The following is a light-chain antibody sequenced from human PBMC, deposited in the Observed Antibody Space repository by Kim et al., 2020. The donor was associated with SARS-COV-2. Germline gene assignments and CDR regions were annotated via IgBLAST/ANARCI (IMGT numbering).Light chain of an antibody. CDR3: GAWDSSLSVWL. V-gene: IGLV1-51*01. Sequence: QSVLTQPPSVSAAPGQKVTISCSGSSSNIGKNFIFWYQQVPGTAPKLLIYDNDKRPSGIPDRFSGSKSGTSATLGITGLQTGDEADYYCGAWDSSLSVWLFGGGTQLTV. CDR2: DND. CDR1: SSNIGKNF. J-gene: IGLJ3*02.